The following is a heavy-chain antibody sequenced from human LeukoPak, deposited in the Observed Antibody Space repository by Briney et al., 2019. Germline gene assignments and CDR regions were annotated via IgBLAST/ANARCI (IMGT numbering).Heavy chain of an antibody. CDR1: GLTFSSHW. D-gene: IGHD2-15*01. CDR3: ARRGSLDYYYYGMDV. V-gene: IGHV3-74*01. J-gene: IGHJ6*02. CDR2: INSDGSST. Sequence: GGSLRLSCAASGLTFSSHWMHWVRQAPGKGLVWVSRINSDGSSTSYADSVKGRFTISRDNAKNTLYLQMNSLRAEDTAVYYCARRGSLDYYYYGMDVWGQGTTVTVSS.